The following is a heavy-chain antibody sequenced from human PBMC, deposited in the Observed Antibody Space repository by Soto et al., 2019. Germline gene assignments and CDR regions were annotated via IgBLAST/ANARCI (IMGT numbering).Heavy chain of an antibody. D-gene: IGHD2-2*01. CDR2: IIPILDIA. Sequence: QVQLVQSGAEVKKPGSSVKVSCKASGGTFSSYTISWVRQAPGQGLEWMGRIIPILDIANYAQKFQGRVTITADKCTSTAYMELSSLRSEDTAMYYCARVWPAATGALDYLGQGSRVTVSS. J-gene: IGHJ4*02. V-gene: IGHV1-69*02. CDR1: GGTFSSYT. CDR3: ARVWPAATGALDY.